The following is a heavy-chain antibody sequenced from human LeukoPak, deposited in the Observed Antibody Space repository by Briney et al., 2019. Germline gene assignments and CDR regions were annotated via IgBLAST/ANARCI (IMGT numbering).Heavy chain of an antibody. V-gene: IGHV1-2*02. CDR1: GYTFTGYY. J-gene: IGHJ6*02. CDR2: INPNSGGT. D-gene: IGHD6-13*01. Sequence: ASVKVSCKASGYTFTGYYMHWVRQAPGQGLEWMGWINPNSGGTNYAQKFQGRVTMTRDTSISTAYMELSGLRSDDTAVYYCARLPIAAAEYYYYGMDVWGQGTTVTVSS. CDR3: ARLPIAAAEYYYYGMDV.